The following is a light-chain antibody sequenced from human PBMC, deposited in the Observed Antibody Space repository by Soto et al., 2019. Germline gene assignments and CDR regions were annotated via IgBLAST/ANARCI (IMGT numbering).Light chain of an antibody. Sequence: QAVVTQEPSLTVSPGGTVTLTCGSSTGTVTSGHYPYLFHQKPGQAPRTLVYNTSDKHSWTPARFSGSLLGGKAALTLSGAQPEDEADFYCLLSYSGARVFGGGTKLTVL. CDR2: NTS. V-gene: IGLV7-46*01. J-gene: IGLJ3*02. CDR1: TGTVTSGHY. CDR3: LLSYSGARV.